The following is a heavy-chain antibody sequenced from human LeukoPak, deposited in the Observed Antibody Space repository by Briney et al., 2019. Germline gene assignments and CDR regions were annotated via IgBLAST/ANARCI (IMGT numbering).Heavy chain of an antibody. Sequence: PGGSLRLSCTASGFSFGDYAMSWVRQGPGKGLEWVGFIRSKVYGGTTEYAASVKGRFTISRDDSKSIAYLQMNSPKTEDTGVYYCSVYCTGGSCPDWGQGTLVTVSS. CDR2: IRSKVYGGTT. D-gene: IGHD2-15*01. CDR1: GFSFGDYA. J-gene: IGHJ1*01. CDR3: SVYCTGGSCPD. V-gene: IGHV3-49*04.